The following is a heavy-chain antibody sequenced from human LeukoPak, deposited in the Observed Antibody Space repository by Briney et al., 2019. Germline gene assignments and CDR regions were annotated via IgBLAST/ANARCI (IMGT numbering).Heavy chain of an antibody. CDR3: ARGYLRYSSSSWRH. CDR2: MNPNSGDT. D-gene: IGHD6-6*01. V-gene: IGHV1-8*02. Sequence: GASVKVSCKASGYTFTSYAISWVRQAPGQGLEWMGWMNPNSGDTGYPQKFQGRVTMTRDTSITTAYMELSSLRSEDTAVYYCARGYLRYSSSSWRHWGQGTLVTVSS. CDR1: GYTFTSYA. J-gene: IGHJ4*02.